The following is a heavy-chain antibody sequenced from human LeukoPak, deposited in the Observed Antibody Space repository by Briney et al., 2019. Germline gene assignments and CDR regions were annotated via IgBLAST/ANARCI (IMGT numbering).Heavy chain of an antibody. V-gene: IGHV1-2*02. Sequence: AASVKVSCKASGYTFTSYYMHWVRQAPGQGLEWMGWINPNSGGTNYAQKFQGRVTMTRDTSISTAYMELSRLRSDDTAVYYCARDGIGLWFGEGDWFDPWGQGTLVTVSS. CDR1: GYTFTSYY. CDR3: ARDGIGLWFGEGDWFDP. CDR2: INPNSGGT. D-gene: IGHD3-10*01. J-gene: IGHJ5*02.